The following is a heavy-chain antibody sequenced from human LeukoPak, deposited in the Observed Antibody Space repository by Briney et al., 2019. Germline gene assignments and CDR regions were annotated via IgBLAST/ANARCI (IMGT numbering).Heavy chain of an antibody. CDR1: GYTFTGYY. Sequence: ASVKVSCKASGYTFTGYYMHWVRQAPGQGLEWMGWINPNSGGTNYAQKFQGWATMTRDTSISTAYMELSRLRSDDTAVYYCARAAHDYGDYGKHDYWGQGTLVTVSS. J-gene: IGHJ4*02. CDR2: INPNSGGT. CDR3: ARAAHDYGDYGKHDY. V-gene: IGHV1-2*04. D-gene: IGHD4-17*01.